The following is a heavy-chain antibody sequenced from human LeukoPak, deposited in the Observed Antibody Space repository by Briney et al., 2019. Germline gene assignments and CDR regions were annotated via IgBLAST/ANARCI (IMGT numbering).Heavy chain of an antibody. CDR2: INHSGST. CDR3: ARARFIVVVPAAIDIDAFDI. CDR1: GGSFSGYY. Sequence: SETPSLTCAVYGGSFSGYYWSWIRQPPGKGLEWIGEINHSGSTNYNPSLKSRVTISVDTSENQFSLKLSSVTAADTAVYYCARARFIVVVPAAIDIDAFDIWGQGTMVTVSS. D-gene: IGHD2-2*01. J-gene: IGHJ3*02. V-gene: IGHV4-34*01.